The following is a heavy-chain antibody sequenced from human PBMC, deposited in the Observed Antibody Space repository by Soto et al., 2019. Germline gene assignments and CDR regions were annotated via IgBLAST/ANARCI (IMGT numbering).Heavy chain of an antibody. CDR2: TYYRSKWYN. D-gene: IGHD2-2*01. Sequence: SQTLSLTCAISGDSVSSNSAAWNWIRQSPSRGLEWLGRTYYRSKWYNDYAVSVKSRITINPDTSKNQFSLQLNSVTPEDTAVYYCARDLLLGYCSSTSCPYYYYGMDVWGQGTTVTASS. J-gene: IGHJ6*02. CDR3: ARDLLLGYCSSTSCPYYYYGMDV. CDR1: GDSVSSNSAA. V-gene: IGHV6-1*01.